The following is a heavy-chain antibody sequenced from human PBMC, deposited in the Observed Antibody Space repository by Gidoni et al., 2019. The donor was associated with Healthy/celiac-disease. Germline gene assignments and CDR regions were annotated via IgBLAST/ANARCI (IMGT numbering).Heavy chain of an antibody. CDR2: IDHSDSYT. CDR1: GSSFTSYW. D-gene: IGHD3-10*01. J-gene: IGHJ5*02. CDR3: AREGAYYGSGSYGNWFDP. Sequence: EVQLVQSGAEVKKPGESLRISCKGSGSSFTSYWISWVRQMPGKGLEWMGRIDHSDSYTNDSPSFQGHVTISADKSISTAYLQWSSLKASDTAMYYCAREGAYYGSGSYGNWFDPWGQGTLVTVSS. V-gene: IGHV5-10-1*01.